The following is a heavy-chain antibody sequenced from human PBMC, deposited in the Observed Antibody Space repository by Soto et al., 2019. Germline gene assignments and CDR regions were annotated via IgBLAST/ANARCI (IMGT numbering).Heavy chain of an antibody. V-gene: IGHV1-18*01. CDR3: AMTPIYSSGWPIDY. Sequence: ASVKVSCKASGYTFTSYGISCVRQAPGQGLEWVGWISAYNGNTNYAQKLQGRVTMTTDTSTSTAYMELRSLRSDDTAVYYCAMTPIYSSGWPIDYWGQGTLVTVSS. J-gene: IGHJ4*02. CDR1: GYTFTSYG. D-gene: IGHD6-19*01. CDR2: ISAYNGNT.